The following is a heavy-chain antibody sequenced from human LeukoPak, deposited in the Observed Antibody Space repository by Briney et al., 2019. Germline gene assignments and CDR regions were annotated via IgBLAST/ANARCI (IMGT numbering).Heavy chain of an antibody. CDR2: ISAYNGNT. CDR3: ARDFGYCSSTSCYQPGY. Sequence: ASVKVSCKASGYTFTSYGISWVRQAPGQGLEWMGWISAYNGNTNYAQKLQGRVTMTTDTSTSTAYMELRSLRSDDTAVYYCARDFGYCSSTSCYQPGYWGQGTLVAVSS. CDR1: GYTFTSYG. D-gene: IGHD2-2*03. J-gene: IGHJ4*02. V-gene: IGHV1-18*01.